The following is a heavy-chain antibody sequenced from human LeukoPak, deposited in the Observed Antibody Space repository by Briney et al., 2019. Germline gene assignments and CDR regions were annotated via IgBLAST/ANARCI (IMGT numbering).Heavy chain of an antibody. V-gene: IGHV1-46*01. CDR2: INPSGGST. CDR3: ARDVASSGYYWD. D-gene: IGHD3-22*01. CDR1: GYTFTNYY. Sequence: ASVKVSCKTSGYTFTNYYMHWVRQAPGQGLEWMGIINPSGGSTSYAQKFQGRVTMTRDTSTSTVYMELSSLRSEDTAVYYCARDVASSGYYWDWGQGTLVTVSS. J-gene: IGHJ4*02.